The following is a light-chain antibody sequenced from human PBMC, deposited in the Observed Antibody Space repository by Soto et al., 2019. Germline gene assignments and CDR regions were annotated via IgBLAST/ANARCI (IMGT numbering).Light chain of an antibody. Sequence: QSALTQPRSVSGSPGQSVTISCTGTSSDVGGYNYVSWYQQHPGKAPKLMIYDVSKRPSGVPDRFSGSKSGNTASLTISGLQAEDEGDYYCASYAGSRTYVFGSGTKLTVL. J-gene: IGLJ1*01. CDR1: SSDVGGYNY. CDR2: DVS. V-gene: IGLV2-11*01. CDR3: ASYAGSRTYV.